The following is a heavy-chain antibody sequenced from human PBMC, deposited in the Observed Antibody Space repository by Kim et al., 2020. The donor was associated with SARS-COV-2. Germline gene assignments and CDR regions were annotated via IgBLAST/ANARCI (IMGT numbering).Heavy chain of an antibody. CDR3: ARHGTGGYCANGVCYPFDY. CDR2: IYYSGST. D-gene: IGHD2-8*01. CDR1: GGSISSYY. V-gene: IGHV4-59*08. J-gene: IGHJ4*02. Sequence: SETLSLTCTVSGGSISSYYWSWIRQPPGKGLEWIWYIYYSGSTKYNPSLKSRVAISVDTSKNQFSLKLSSVTAADTAVYYCARHGTGGYCANGVCYPFDYWGQGTLVTVSS.